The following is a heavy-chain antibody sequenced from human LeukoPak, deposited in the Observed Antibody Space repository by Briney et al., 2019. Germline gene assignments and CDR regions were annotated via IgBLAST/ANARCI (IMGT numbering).Heavy chain of an antibody. Sequence: SQTFSLTCAISGDSVSSNSAAWNWIRQSPSRGLEWLGRTYYRSKWYNDYAVSVKSRITINPDTPKNQFSLQLNSVTPEDTAVYYCARTDSSSSSKIFDYWGQGTLVTVSS. CDR2: TYYRSKWYN. V-gene: IGHV6-1*01. D-gene: IGHD6-6*01. CDR3: ARTDSSSSSKIFDY. CDR1: GDSVSSNSAA. J-gene: IGHJ4*02.